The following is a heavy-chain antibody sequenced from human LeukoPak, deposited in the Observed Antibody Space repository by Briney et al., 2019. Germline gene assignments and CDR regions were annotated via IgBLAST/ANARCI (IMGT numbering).Heavy chain of an antibody. J-gene: IGHJ4*02. CDR2: IYHSGST. Sequence: PSGTLSLTCAVSGGSIKSNNWWSWVRQPPGKGLEWIGEIYHSGSTNYNPSLESRVTVSVDKSKNQFSLDLSSVTAADTAVYYCARGPDPDSQLYQLHSYAFDYWGQGTLVTVSS. V-gene: IGHV4-4*02. CDR3: ARGPDPDSQLYQLHSYAFDY. D-gene: IGHD2-2*01. CDR1: GGSIKSNNW.